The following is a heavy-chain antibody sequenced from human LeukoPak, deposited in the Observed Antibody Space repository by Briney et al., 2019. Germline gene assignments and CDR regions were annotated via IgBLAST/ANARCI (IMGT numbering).Heavy chain of an antibody. CDR3: ARRYCSSTSCHGDYYYGMDV. J-gene: IGHJ6*02. V-gene: IGHV4-59*01. D-gene: IGHD2-2*01. CDR1: GVSTSSYY. CDR2: IYYSGST. Sequence: PSETLSLTCTVSGVSTSSYYWSWIRQPPGKGLEWIGYIYYSGSTNYNPSLKSRVTISVDTSKNQFSLKLSSVTAADTAVYYCARRYCSSTSCHGDYYYGMDVWGQGTTVTVSS.